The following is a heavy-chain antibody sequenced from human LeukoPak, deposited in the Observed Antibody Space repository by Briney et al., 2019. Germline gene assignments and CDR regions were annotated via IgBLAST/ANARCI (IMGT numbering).Heavy chain of an antibody. CDR2: ISAYNGNT. V-gene: IGHV1-18*01. Sequence: ASVNVSCKASGYTFTSYGISWVRQAPGQGLEWMGWISAYNGNTNYAQKLQGRVTMTTDTSTSTAYMELRSLRSDDTAVYYCARDMSDSGYSPHDAFDIWGQGTMVTVSS. CDR3: ARDMSDSGYSPHDAFDI. CDR1: GYTFTSYG. D-gene: IGHD5-18*01. J-gene: IGHJ3*02.